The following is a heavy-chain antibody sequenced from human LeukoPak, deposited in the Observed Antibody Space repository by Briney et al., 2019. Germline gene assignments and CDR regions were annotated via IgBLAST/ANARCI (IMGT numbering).Heavy chain of an antibody. V-gene: IGHV4-59*01. CDR2: VYNIGST. Sequence: WETLSLTCTVSGDSISSYYWSWIRQPPGKGLEWIGYVYNIGSTNYNPSLKSRVTTSVDTSNNQFSLKLSSVTAADTAVYYCARDYAFDIWGQGTMVAAS. CDR1: GDSISSYY. CDR3: ARDYAFDI. J-gene: IGHJ3*02.